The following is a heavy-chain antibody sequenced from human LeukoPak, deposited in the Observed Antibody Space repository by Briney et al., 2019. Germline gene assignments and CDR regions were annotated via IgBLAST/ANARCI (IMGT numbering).Heavy chain of an antibody. V-gene: IGHV3-30*04. D-gene: IGHD3-10*01. CDR2: ISYDGSNK. CDR3: AKDRGGAFDI. Sequence: PGGSLRLSCAASGFTFSSYAMHWVRQAPGKGLEWVAVISYDGSNKYYADSVKGRFTISRDNSKNTLYLQMNSLRAEDTAVYYCAKDRGGAFDIWGQGTMVTVSS. CDR1: GFTFSSYA. J-gene: IGHJ3*02.